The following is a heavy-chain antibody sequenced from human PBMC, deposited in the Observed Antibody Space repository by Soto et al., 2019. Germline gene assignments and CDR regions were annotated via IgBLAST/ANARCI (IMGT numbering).Heavy chain of an antibody. V-gene: IGHV1-69*01. D-gene: IGHD2-2*01. J-gene: IGHJ6*02. CDR3: ARSQGSSTSLEIYYYYYYGMDV. CDR2: IIPISDTT. Sequence: QVQLVQSGAEVKEPGSSVKVSCKASGGTFSSYAISWVRQAPGQGLEWMGGIIPISDTTNYAQKFQGRVTIPADESTSTAYMELSSLRSEDTAVYYCARSQGSSTSLEIYYYYYYGMDVWGQGTTVTVSS. CDR1: GGTFSSYA.